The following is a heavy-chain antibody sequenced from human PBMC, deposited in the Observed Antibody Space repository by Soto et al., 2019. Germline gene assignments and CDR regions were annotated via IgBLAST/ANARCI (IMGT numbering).Heavy chain of an antibody. CDR1: GGSISSGGYY. Sequence: SETLSLTCTVSGGSISSGGYYWSWIRQHPGKGLEWIGYIYYSGSTYYNPSLKSRVTISVDTSKNQFSLKLSSVTAADTAVYYCARDRKYYYDSSGTKGWFDPWGQGTLVTVSS. D-gene: IGHD3-22*01. CDR3: ARDRKYYYDSSGTKGWFDP. CDR2: IYYSGST. V-gene: IGHV4-31*03. J-gene: IGHJ5*02.